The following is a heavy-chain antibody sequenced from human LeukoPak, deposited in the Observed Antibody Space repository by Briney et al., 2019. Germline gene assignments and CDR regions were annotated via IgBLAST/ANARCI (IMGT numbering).Heavy chain of an antibody. Sequence: GGSLRLSCAASGFTFSSYAMTWVRQAPGKGLEWVSGISGSGGSTFSADSVKGRFTISRDNAKNTLYLQMSSVRAEDTAVYYCAKSGSYSPLKDAFDIWRLGTMVTVSS. D-gene: IGHD1-26*01. V-gene: IGHV3-23*01. J-gene: IGHJ3*02. CDR1: GFTFSSYA. CDR3: AKSGSYSPLKDAFDI. CDR2: ISGSGGST.